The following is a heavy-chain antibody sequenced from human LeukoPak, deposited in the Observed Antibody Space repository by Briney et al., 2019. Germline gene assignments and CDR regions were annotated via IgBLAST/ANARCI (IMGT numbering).Heavy chain of an antibody. CDR2: INPNSGGT. Sequence: ASVKVSCKASGGTFSSYAISWVRQAPGQGLEWMGWINPNSGGTNYAQKFQGRVTMTRDTSISTAYMELSRLRSDDTAVYYCARGAGTRYYYYYYYMDVWGKGTTVTVSS. J-gene: IGHJ6*03. V-gene: IGHV1-2*02. CDR3: ARGAGTRYYYYYYYMDV. D-gene: IGHD6-19*01. CDR1: GGTFSSYA.